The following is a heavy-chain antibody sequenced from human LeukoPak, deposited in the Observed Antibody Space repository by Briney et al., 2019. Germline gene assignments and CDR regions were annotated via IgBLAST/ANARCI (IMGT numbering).Heavy chain of an antibody. CDR1: GGSISRSTYY. J-gene: IGHJ4*02. D-gene: IGHD1-26*01. CDR2: IYYSGST. CDR3: ATTNSGSYHFDY. Sequence: SETLSLTCTVSGGSISRSTYYWGWIRQPPGKGLEWIGNIYYSGSTQYNPSLKSRVTISVDTSKNQFSLKLNSVTAADTAVYYCATTNSGSYHFDYWGQGTLVTVSS. V-gene: IGHV4-39*01.